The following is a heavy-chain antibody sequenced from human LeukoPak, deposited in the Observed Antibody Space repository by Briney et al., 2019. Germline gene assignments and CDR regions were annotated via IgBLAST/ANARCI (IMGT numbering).Heavy chain of an antibody. CDR1: GFTFSTHW. J-gene: IGHJ4*02. V-gene: IGHV3-7*01. CDR3: APQTMILVL. Sequence: PGGSLRLSCVASGFTFSTHWVLWVRQAPGKGLEWVANIKEDGSTTDYVDSVKGRFTISRDNAKNSVFLQMNSLRAEDTAVYYCAPQTMILVLGGQGTLVTVSS. D-gene: IGHD3-22*01. CDR2: IKEDGSTT.